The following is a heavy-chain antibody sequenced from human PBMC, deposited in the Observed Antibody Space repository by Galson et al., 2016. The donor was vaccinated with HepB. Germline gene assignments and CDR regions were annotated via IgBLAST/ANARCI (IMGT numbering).Heavy chain of an antibody. Sequence: SVKVSCKAFTGQWMHWVRQAPGQGLEWVGFINPTGTITKYAQELEGRVTMTRDTSTSTVYMELSSLRSEDTAVYYCARDLSIATRPAYYYYGMDVWGQGTTVTVSS. CDR1: FTGQW. D-gene: IGHD6-6*01. V-gene: IGHV1-46*04. CDR2: INPTGTIT. CDR3: ARDLSIATRPAYYYYGMDV. J-gene: IGHJ6*02.